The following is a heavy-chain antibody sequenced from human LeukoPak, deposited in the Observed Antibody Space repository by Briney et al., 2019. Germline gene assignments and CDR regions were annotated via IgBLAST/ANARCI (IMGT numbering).Heavy chain of an antibody. Sequence: GGSLRLSCAASGFTFSSYSMNWVRQAPGKGLVWVSYISSSSSTIYYADSVKGRFTISRDNAKNSLYLQMNSLRAEDTAVYYCARANWNYVNWFDPWGQGTLVTVSS. D-gene: IGHD1-7*01. J-gene: IGHJ5*02. V-gene: IGHV3-48*01. CDR3: ARANWNYVNWFDP. CDR2: ISSSSSTI. CDR1: GFTFSSYS.